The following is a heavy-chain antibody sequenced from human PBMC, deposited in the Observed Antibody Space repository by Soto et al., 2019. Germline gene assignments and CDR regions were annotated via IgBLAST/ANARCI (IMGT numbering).Heavy chain of an antibody. CDR3: AKEDDFWSGYLPTFYYGMDV. CDR1: GFTFSSHA. J-gene: IGHJ6*02. CDR2: ISGSGGST. V-gene: IGHV3-23*01. D-gene: IGHD3-3*01. Sequence: PGGSLRLSCAASGFTFSSHAMSWVRQAPGKGLEWVSAISGSGGSTYYADSVKGRFTISRDNSKNTLYLQMNSLRAEDTAVYYCAKEDDFWSGYLPTFYYGMDVWGQGTTVTVCS.